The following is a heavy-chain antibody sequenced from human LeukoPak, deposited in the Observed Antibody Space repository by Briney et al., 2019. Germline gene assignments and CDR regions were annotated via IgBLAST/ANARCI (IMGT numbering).Heavy chain of an antibody. CDR1: GYLFTTFY. V-gene: IGHV1-46*01. CDR2: INPSGDST. CDR3: ARGRKLWFGELFY. D-gene: IGHD3-10*01. Sequence: GASVKVSCKASGYLFTTFYMHWVRQAPGQRLEWMGVINPSGDSTTYAQRFQGRATMTRDMSTSTVYMELSSLRSEDTAVYYCARGRKLWFGELFYWGQGTLVTVSS. J-gene: IGHJ4*02.